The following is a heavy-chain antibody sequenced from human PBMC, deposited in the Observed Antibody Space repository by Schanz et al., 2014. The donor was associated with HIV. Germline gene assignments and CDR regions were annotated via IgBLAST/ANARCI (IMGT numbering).Heavy chain of an antibody. D-gene: IGHD4-17*01. Sequence: EVQLMESGGGQVKPGGSLRLTCSASGFTFSSFTFHWVRQAPGKGLEWVSSISAYSNSIHYEDSVKGRFTISRDNARNTLVLQMNRLRVDDSAVYYCARHDYVDHPRYFDFWGQGTLVTVSS. V-gene: IGHV3-21*02. CDR3: ARHDYVDHPRYFDF. J-gene: IGHJ4*02. CDR1: GFTFSSFT. CDR2: ISAYSNSI.